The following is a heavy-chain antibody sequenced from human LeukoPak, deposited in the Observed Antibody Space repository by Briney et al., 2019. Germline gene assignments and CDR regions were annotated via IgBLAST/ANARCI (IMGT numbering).Heavy chain of an antibody. J-gene: IGHJ4*02. Sequence: GGSLRLSCAASGFTSGTSWMSWVRQAPGKGLEWVANINQDGSAQYYVDSVKGRFTISRDNAKNSLYLQMNSLRAEDTAVYYCARESSGWFLDYWGQGTLVTVSS. CDR2: INQDGSAQ. CDR1: GFTSGTSW. V-gene: IGHV3-7*01. D-gene: IGHD6-19*01. CDR3: ARESSGWFLDY.